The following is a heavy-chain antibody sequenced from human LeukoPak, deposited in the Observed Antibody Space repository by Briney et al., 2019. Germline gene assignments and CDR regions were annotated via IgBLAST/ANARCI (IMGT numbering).Heavy chain of an antibody. V-gene: IGHV1-69*05. CDR3: ARDWTPYYYDSSGSSGYFDY. Sequence: SVKVSCKASGGTFSSYAISWVRQAPGQGLEWMGGIIPIFGTANYAQKFQGRVTITTDESTSTAYMELSSLRSEDTAVYYCARDWTPYYYDSSGSSGYFDYWGQGTLVTVSS. CDR1: GGTFSSYA. J-gene: IGHJ4*02. CDR2: IIPIFGTA. D-gene: IGHD3-22*01.